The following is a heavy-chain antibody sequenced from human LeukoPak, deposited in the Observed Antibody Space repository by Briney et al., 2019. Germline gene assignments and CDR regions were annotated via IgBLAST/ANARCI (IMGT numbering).Heavy chain of an antibody. CDR2: INYSGNA. CDR3: ARAQISIAAAGTFDWFDP. Sequence: SQTLSLTCTVSGGSISSGGNYWTWIRQNPGKGLEWIGYINYSGNAYYNPSLKSRVTISVDTSKNQFSLKLSSVTAADTAVYYCARAQISIAAAGTFDWFDPWGQGTLVTVSS. J-gene: IGHJ5*02. V-gene: IGHV4-31*03. CDR1: GGSISSGGNY. D-gene: IGHD6-13*01.